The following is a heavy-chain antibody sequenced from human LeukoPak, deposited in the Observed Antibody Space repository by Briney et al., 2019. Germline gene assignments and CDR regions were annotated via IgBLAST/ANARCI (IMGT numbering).Heavy chain of an antibody. J-gene: IGHJ3*02. CDR3: ARPYYDSSGYLDAFDI. D-gene: IGHD3-22*01. CDR2: INPNSGGT. V-gene: IGHV1-2*02. CDR1: GYTFTGYY. Sequence: GASVKVSCKASGYTFTGYYMHWVRQAPGQGLEWMGWINPNSGGTNYAQKFQGRVTMTRDTSISTAYMELSRLRSDDTAVYYCARPYYDSSGYLDAFDIWGQGTMVTVSS.